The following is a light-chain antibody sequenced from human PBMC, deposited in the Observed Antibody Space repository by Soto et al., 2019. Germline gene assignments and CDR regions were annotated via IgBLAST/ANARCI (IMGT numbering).Light chain of an antibody. CDR1: QSVSSSY. V-gene: IGKV3-20*01. Sequence: EIVLTQSPGTLSLSPGERATLSCRASQSVSSSYLAWYQQKPGQAPRLLICGGSSRATGIPDRFSGSGSGTDFTLTISRLEPEDFAVYYCQQYGSSSWTFGQGTKVDIK. J-gene: IGKJ1*01. CDR3: QQYGSSSWT. CDR2: GGS.